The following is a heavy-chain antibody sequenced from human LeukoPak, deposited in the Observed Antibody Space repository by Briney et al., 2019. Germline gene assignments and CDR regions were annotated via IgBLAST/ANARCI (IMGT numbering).Heavy chain of an antibody. V-gene: IGHV1-18*01. CDR1: GYTFTSYA. J-gene: IGHJ5*02. D-gene: IGHD3-3*01. CDR2: ISAYNGNT. CDR3: ARGLEWLTRRHTWFDP. Sequence: ASVKVSCKASGYTFTSYAMHWVRQAPGQGLEWMGWISAYNGNTNYAQKLQGRVTMTTDTSTSTAYMELRSLRSDDTAVYYCARGLEWLTRRHTWFDPWGQGTLVTVSS.